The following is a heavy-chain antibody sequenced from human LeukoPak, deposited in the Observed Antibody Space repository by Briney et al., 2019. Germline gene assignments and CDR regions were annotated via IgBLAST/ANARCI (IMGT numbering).Heavy chain of an antibody. CDR3: ARLTGPVSRPSPNWFDP. V-gene: IGHV5-10-1*01. J-gene: IGHJ5*02. Sequence: GESLKISCKGSGYSFTSYWISWVRQMPGKGLEWMGRIDPSDSYTNYSPSFQGHVTISADKSISTAYLQWSSLKASDTAMYYCARLTGPVSRPSPNWFDPWGQGTLVTVSS. D-gene: IGHD1-14*01. CDR1: GYSFTSYW. CDR2: IDPSDSYT.